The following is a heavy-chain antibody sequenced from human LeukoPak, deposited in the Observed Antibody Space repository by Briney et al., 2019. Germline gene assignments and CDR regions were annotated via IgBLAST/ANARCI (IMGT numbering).Heavy chain of an antibody. CDR1: GGTFSSYA. V-gene: IGHV1-69*13. Sequence: ASVKVSRKASGGTFSSYAISWVRQAPGQGLEWMGGIIPIFGTANYAQKFQGRVTITADESTSTAYMELSSLRSEDTAVYYCARDRPARSPDLIMDVWGKGTTVTVSS. D-gene: IGHD3-16*01. CDR3: ARDRPARSPDLIMDV. CDR2: IIPIFGTA. J-gene: IGHJ6*03.